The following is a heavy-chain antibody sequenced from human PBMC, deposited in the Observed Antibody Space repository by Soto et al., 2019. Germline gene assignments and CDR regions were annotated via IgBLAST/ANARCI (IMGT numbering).Heavy chain of an antibody. V-gene: IGHV2-5*02. J-gene: IGHJ4*02. CDR3: AHAGDYDLLTFDH. D-gene: IGHD4-17*01. CDR2: IYWDDDK. CDR1: GFSLSTYDMG. Sequence: QITLKESGPTRVRPAQTLTLTCDFSGFSLSTYDMGVAWIRQPPGKALEWLALIYWDDDKRYSPSLKDRLAISKDTSSNQVVLTITNMDPGDTATYFCAHAGDYDLLTFDHWGPGTLVTVSS.